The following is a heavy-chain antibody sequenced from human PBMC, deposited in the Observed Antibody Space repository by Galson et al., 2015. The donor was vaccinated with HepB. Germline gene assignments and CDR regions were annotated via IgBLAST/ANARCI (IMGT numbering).Heavy chain of an antibody. Sequence: SETLSLTCTVSGGSISSSSYYWNWIRQAPGKGLEWIGYIYFSGSTDYNPSLESRVAISLDTSKNQFSLKLTSVTAADTAVYYCARSKSMDVWGQGTTVTVSS. CDR3: ARSKSMDV. CDR2: IYFSGST. V-gene: IGHV4-61*01. CDR1: GGSISSSSYY. J-gene: IGHJ6*02.